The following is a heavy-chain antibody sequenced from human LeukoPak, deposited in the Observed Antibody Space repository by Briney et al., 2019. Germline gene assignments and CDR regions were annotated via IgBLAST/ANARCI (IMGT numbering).Heavy chain of an antibody. J-gene: IGHJ2*01. Sequence: GGSLRLSCATSGFTFSNYWMHWVGTAPGKGLVWVSRMNSDGISTSYGDFVKGRFPISRDNAKNTLYLPMNSLGAEDTAVYHCARRYRWANWYFDLWGRGTLVTVSS. V-gene: IGHV3-74*01. CDR3: ARRYRWANWYFDL. CDR1: GFTFSNYW. D-gene: IGHD2-2*02. CDR2: MNSDGIST.